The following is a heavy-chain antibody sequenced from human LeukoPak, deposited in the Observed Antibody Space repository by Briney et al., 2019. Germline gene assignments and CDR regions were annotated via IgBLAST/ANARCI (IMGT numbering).Heavy chain of an antibody. CDR2: ISGSGGTT. V-gene: IGHV3-23*01. Sequence: GGSLRLSCAASGFTFSNYAMSWVRQAPGKGLEWVSIISGSGGTTYYADSVTGRFTISRDNSKSTLSLQMNSLRVEDTAIYYCVKDRERMVAAAGDYWGQGTLVTVSS. D-gene: IGHD6-13*01. CDR1: GFTFSNYA. J-gene: IGHJ4*02. CDR3: VKDRERMVAAAGDY.